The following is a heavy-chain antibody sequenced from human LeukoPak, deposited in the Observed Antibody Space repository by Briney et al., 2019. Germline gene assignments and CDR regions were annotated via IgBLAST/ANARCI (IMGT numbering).Heavy chain of an antibody. Sequence: PSQTLSLTCTVSGGSISSGGCYWSWIRQHPGKGLEWIGYIYYSGSTYYNPSLKSRVTISVDTSKNQFSLKLSSVTAADTAVYYCARDRLILGYCSSTSCLTDDYYYGMDVWGQGTTVTVSS. CDR3: ARDRLILGYCSSTSCLTDDYYYGMDV. CDR1: GGSISSGGCY. D-gene: IGHD2-2*01. J-gene: IGHJ6*02. CDR2: IYYSGST. V-gene: IGHV4-31*03.